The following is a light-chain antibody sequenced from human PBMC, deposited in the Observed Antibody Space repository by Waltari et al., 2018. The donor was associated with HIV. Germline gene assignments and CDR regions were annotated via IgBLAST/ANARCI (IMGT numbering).Light chain of an antibody. CDR3: QKYNNSPSIT. CDR1: QEISSY. CDR2: AAS. J-gene: IGKJ5*01. V-gene: IGKV1-27*01. Sequence: FQMTQYPASLSASVGNRVTITCRPSQEISSYLAWYQQKPGKGPKLLIFAASSLQPGVPSRFSGSGSGTDFTLTISSLQPEDVATYYCQKYNNSPSITFGQGTRLEIK.